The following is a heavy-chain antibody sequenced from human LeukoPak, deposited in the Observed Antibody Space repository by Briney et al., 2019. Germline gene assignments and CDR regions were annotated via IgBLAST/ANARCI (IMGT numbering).Heavy chain of an antibody. V-gene: IGHV1-69*01. CDR1: GGTFSSYA. D-gene: IGHD3-3*01. Sequence: SVKVSCKASGGTFSSYAISWVRQAPEQGLEWMGGIIPIFGTANYAQKFQGRVTITADESTSTAYMELSSLRSEDTAVYYCASPYYDFWSGYAGWFDPWGQGTLVTVSS. J-gene: IGHJ5*02. CDR3: ASPYYDFWSGYAGWFDP. CDR2: IIPIFGTA.